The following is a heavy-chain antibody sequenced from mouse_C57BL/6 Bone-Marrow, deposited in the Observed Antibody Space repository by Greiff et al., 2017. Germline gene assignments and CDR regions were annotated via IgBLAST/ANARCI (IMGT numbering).Heavy chain of an antibody. J-gene: IGHJ2*01. CDR3: ARGGGYDGYYRDFDY. V-gene: IGHV1-64*01. CDR2: IHPNSGST. CDR1: GYTFTSYW. D-gene: IGHD2-3*01. Sequence: QVQLQQPGAELVKPGASVKLSCKASGYTFTSYWMHWVKQRPGQGLEWIGMIHPNSGSTNYNEKFKSKATLTVDKSSSTAYMQLSSLTSEDSAVYYCARGGGYDGYYRDFDYWGQGTTLTVSS.